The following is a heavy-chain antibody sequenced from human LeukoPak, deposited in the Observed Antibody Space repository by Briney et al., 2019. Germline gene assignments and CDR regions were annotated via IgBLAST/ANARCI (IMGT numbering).Heavy chain of an antibody. Sequence: SETLSLTCAVYGGSFGSYYWSWLRQPPGRGLEWIGYTYYSGTTNYNPSLKSRVTISVDTSKNQFSLKLTSVTAADTAIYYCAREDPQTTVPEGLDVWGQGTTVTVSS. CDR3: AREDPQTTVPEGLDV. J-gene: IGHJ6*02. V-gene: IGHV4-59*01. D-gene: IGHD4-17*01. CDR1: GGSFGSYY. CDR2: TYYSGTT.